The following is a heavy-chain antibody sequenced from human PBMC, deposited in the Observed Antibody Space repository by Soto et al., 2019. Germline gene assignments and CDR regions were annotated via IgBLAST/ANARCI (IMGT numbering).Heavy chain of an antibody. CDR3: ARDPAPTVTTLGYGLDV. CDR2: IIPVFDTA. D-gene: IGHD4-17*01. CDR1: GGSFRRHA. V-gene: IGHV1-69*01. Sequence: QVQLMQSGPEVKTPGSSVKVSCRASGGSFRRHAISWVRQAPGQGLEWMGGIIPVFDTANYAPTFQGRFTVSADESTKTVYMDLTSLTSEDTAVYYCARDPAPTVTTLGYGLDVWGQGTTVTV. J-gene: IGHJ6*02.